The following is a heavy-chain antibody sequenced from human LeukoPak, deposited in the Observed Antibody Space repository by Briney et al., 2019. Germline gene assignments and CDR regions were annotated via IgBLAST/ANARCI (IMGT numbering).Heavy chain of an antibody. D-gene: IGHD5-12*01. Sequence: GGSLRLSCAASGFTVSSNEMSWVRQAPGKGLEWVSSISGGSTYYADSRKGRFTISRDNSKNTLHLQMNSLRAEDTAVYYCARGITEYSGYDYWGQGTLVTVSS. CDR2: ISGGST. J-gene: IGHJ4*02. V-gene: IGHV3-38-3*01. CDR3: ARGITEYSGYDY. CDR1: GFTVSSNE.